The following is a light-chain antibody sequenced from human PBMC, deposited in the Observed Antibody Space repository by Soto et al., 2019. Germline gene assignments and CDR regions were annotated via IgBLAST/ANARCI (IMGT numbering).Light chain of an antibody. CDR2: SDN. V-gene: IGLV1-44*01. CDR1: SSNIGSNT. CDR3: ATWDDSLNVYVL. Sequence: QSALTQPPSASGTPGQRVTISCSGSSSNIGSNTVNWYQQLPGAAPKLLVHSDNQRPSGVPDRFSGSRSGTSASLAISGLQSQDEADYFCATWDDSLNVYVLFGGGPQLTVL. J-gene: IGLJ2*01.